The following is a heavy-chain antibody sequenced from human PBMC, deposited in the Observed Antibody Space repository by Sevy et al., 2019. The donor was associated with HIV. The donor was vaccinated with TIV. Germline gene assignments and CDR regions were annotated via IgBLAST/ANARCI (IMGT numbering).Heavy chain of an antibody. J-gene: IGHJ4*02. D-gene: IGHD1-26*01. V-gene: IGHV3-23*01. CDR2: LHSSGVVT. CDR1: GFTFGNYA. CDR3: AKVMKGELLGYYFDY. Sequence: GGSLRLSCAASGFTFGNYAMSWVRQAPGKGLEWVSTLHSSGVVTHYADSVQGRFTISRDSPKNTLYLQMNSLRDEDTAVYYCAKVMKGELLGYYFDYWGQGTLVTVSS.